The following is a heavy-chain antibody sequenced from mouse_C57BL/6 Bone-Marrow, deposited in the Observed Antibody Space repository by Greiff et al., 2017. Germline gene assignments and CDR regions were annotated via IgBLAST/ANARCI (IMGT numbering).Heavy chain of an antibody. CDR1: GFTFSDYG. J-gene: IGHJ4*01. Sequence: DVMLVESGGGLVKPGGSLKLSCAASGFTFSDYGMHWVRQAPEKGLEWVAYISSGSSTIYYADTVKGRFTIARDNAKNTLFLQMTSLRSEDTAMCYCARTEEDAMDYWGQGTSVTVSS. V-gene: IGHV5-17*01. CDR3: ARTEEDAMDY. CDR2: ISSGSSTI.